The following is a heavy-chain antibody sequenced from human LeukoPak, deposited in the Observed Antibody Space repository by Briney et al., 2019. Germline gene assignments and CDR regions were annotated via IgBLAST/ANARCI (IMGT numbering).Heavy chain of an antibody. V-gene: IGHV3-48*03. CDR1: GXTFSSYE. D-gene: IGHD3-22*01. CDR3: AREKLSFFDSSGYFDY. CDR2: ISSSGSAI. J-gene: IGHJ4*02. Sequence: PGGSLRLSCAASGXTFSSYEMNWVRQAPGKGLEWVSFISSSGSAIHYADSVRGRFTISRDNAKNSLYLQMSRLRADDTAVYYCAREKLSFFDSSGYFDYWGQGTLVTVSS.